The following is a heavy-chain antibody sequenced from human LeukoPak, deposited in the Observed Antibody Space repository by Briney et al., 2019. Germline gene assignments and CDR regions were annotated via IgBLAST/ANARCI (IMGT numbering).Heavy chain of an antibody. CDR1: GYTFTSYA. V-gene: IGHV1-18*01. Sequence: GASVKVSCKAPGYTFTSYAITWVRQAPGQGLEWMGWISAYNGNTNYAQNLQGRVTMTTDTSTSTAYMELRSLRSDDTAMYYCARMEMATAIFDYWGQGTLVTVSS. CDR3: ARMEMATAIFDY. J-gene: IGHJ4*02. CDR2: ISAYNGNT. D-gene: IGHD5-24*01.